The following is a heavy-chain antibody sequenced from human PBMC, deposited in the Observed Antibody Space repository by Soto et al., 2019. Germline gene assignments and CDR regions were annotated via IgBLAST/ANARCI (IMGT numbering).Heavy chain of an antibody. CDR3: ARSSGDTAMVSY. Sequence: PSETLSLTCTFSCGSISSYYWSWIRQPPGKGLEWIGYIYYSGSTNYNPSLKSRVTISVDTSKNQFSLKLSSVTAADTAVYYCARSSGDTAMVSYWGQGTLVTVSS. V-gene: IGHV4-59*01. CDR2: IYYSGST. D-gene: IGHD5-18*01. CDR1: CGSISSYY. J-gene: IGHJ4*02.